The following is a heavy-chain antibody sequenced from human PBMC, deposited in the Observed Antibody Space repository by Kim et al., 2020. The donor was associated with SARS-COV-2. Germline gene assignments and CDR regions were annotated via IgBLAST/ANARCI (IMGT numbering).Heavy chain of an antibody. Sequence: ASVKVSCKASGYTFTSYAMHWVRQAPGQRLEWMGWINAGNGNTKYSQKFQGRVTITRDTSASTAYMELSSLRSEDTAVYYCARNPSGYSSSWYDSWFDPWGQGTVVSASS. V-gene: IGHV1-3*01. J-gene: IGHJ5*02. CDR2: INAGNGNT. CDR1: GYTFTSYA. CDR3: ARNPSGYSSSWYDSWFDP. D-gene: IGHD6-13*01.